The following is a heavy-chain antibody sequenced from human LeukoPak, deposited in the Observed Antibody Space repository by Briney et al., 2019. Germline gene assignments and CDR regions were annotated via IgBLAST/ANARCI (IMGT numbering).Heavy chain of an antibody. CDR2: IYYSGSI. J-gene: IGHJ4*02. V-gene: IGHV4-39*07. D-gene: IGHD3-10*01. CDR3: ARGNYYYDSGSYYDY. Sequence: SETLSLTCTVSVGSISTSSYYWGWIRQPPGRGLEWIGSIYYSGSIYYNPSLKSRVTISLDTSKHQFSLKLSSVTAADTAVYYCARGNYYYDSGSYYDYWGQGTLVTVSS. CDR1: VGSISTSSYY.